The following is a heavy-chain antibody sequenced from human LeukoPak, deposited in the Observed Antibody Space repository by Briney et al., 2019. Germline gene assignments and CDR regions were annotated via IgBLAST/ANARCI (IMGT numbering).Heavy chain of an antibody. CDR2: IYTSGST. CDR3: ASEVGSGHLGYWYFDL. Sequence: SETLSLTCTVSGGSISSGSYYWSWIRQPAGKGLEWIGLIYTSGSTSYNPSLKSRVTISVDTSKNQFSLKLSSVTGADTAVYYCASEVGSGHLGYWYFDLWGRGTLVT. J-gene: IGHJ2*01. CDR1: GGSISSGSYY. D-gene: IGHD6-19*01. V-gene: IGHV4-61*02.